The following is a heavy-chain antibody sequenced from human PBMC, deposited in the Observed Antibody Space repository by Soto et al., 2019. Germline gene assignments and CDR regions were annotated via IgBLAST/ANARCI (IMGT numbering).Heavy chain of an antibody. V-gene: IGHV4-30-4*01. Sequence: SETLSLTCTVSGGSISSGDYYWSWIRQPPGKGLEWIGYIYYSGSTYYNPSLKSRVTISVDTSKNQFSLKLSSVTAADTAVYYCASFMVRGVFPFDHGGQGTLVTVSS. CDR2: IYYSGST. J-gene: IGHJ4*02. CDR1: GGSISSGDYY. CDR3: ASFMVRGVFPFDH. D-gene: IGHD3-10*01.